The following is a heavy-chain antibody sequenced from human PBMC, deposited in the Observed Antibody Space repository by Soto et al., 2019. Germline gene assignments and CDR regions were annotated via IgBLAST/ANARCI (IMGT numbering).Heavy chain of an antibody. CDR2: IIPILGTA. D-gene: IGHD5-12*01. J-gene: IGHJ5*02. CDR1: GGTFSSYA. V-gene: IGHV1-69*13. Sequence: ASVKVSCKASGGTFSSYAISWVRQAPGQGLEWMGGIIPILGTANYAQKFQGRVTITADESTSTAYMELSSLRSEDTAVYNCARGDGYPNWFDPWGQGTLVTVSS. CDR3: ARGDGYPNWFDP.